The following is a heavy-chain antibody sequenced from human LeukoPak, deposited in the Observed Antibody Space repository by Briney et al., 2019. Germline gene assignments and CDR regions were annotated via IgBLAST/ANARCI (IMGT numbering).Heavy chain of an antibody. Sequence: SETLSLTCTVSGGSINSYYWSWIRQPPGKGLECIGYVHYTGSTNYNPSLKSRVTISVDTSKSQFSLKLSSVTAADTAIYYCARGGYYGSGNDFRFDPWGQGTLVTVSS. CDR1: GGSINSYY. CDR3: ARGGYYGSGNDFRFDP. D-gene: IGHD3-10*01. CDR2: VHYTGST. V-gene: IGHV4-59*01. J-gene: IGHJ5*02.